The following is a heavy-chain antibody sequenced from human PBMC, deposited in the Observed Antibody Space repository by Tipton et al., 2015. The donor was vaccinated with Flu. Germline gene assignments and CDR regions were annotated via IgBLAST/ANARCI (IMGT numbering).Heavy chain of an antibody. V-gene: IGHV4-59*01. J-gene: IGHJ4*02. D-gene: IGHD3-22*01. CDR2: IYYSGST. CDR3: AREGDYYDSSGPISLFYY. CDR1: GDSISSYY. Sequence: TLSLTCTVSGDSISSYYWSWIRQPPGKGLEWIGYIYYSGSTNYNPSLKSRVTISVDTSKNHFSLKLSSVTAADTAVYYCAREGDYYDSSGPISLFYYWGQGTLVTVSS.